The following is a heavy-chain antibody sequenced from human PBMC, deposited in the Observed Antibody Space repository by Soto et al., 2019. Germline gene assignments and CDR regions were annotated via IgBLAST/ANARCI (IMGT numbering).Heavy chain of an antibody. D-gene: IGHD5-18*01. CDR3: ARGGGGIQLWLPSRGRYYGMDV. CDR2: INPNSGGT. Sequence: GASVKVSCKASGYTFTGYYMHWVRQAPGQGLEWMGWINPNSGGTNYAQKFQGWVTMTRDTSISTAYMELSRLRSDDTAVYYCARGGGGIQLWLPSRGRYYGMDVWGQGTTVTVSS. J-gene: IGHJ6*02. CDR1: GYTFTGYY. V-gene: IGHV1-2*04.